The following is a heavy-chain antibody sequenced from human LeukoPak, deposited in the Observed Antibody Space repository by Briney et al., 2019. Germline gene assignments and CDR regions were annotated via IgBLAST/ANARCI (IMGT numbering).Heavy chain of an antibody. CDR3: TSYLYDFWSGDNWFDP. Sequence: GGSLRLSCAASGFTFSSYNMNWVRQAPGKGLEWVGFIRSKAYGGTTEYAASVKGRFTISRDDSKSIAYLQMNSLKTEDTAVYYCTSYLYDFWSGDNWFDPWGQGTLVTVSS. V-gene: IGHV3-49*04. CDR2: IRSKAYGGTT. CDR1: GFTFSSYN. D-gene: IGHD3-3*01. J-gene: IGHJ5*02.